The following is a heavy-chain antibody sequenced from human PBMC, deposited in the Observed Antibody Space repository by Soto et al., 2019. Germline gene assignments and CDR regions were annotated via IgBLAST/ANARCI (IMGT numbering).Heavy chain of an antibody. Sequence: EVQLVESGGGLVKPGGSLRLSCAASGFTFSSYSMNWIRQAPGKGLEWVSSISSSGSYIYYADSVKGRFTISRDNANNTLYLQMNSLRAEDTAVYYCASDRDALTGCYSVAHLGQGTLVTVAS. CDR1: GFTFSSYS. V-gene: IGHV3-21*01. CDR3: ASDRDALTGCYSVAH. CDR2: ISSSGSYI. D-gene: IGHD3-9*01. J-gene: IGHJ4*02.